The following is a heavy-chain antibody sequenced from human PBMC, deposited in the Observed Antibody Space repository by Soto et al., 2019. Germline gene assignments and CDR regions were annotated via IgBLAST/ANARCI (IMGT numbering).Heavy chain of an antibody. Sequence: QVQLVESGGGVVQPGRSLRLSCAASGFTFSSYAMHWVRQAPGKGLEWVAVISYDGSNKYYADSVKGRFTISRDNSKNTLYLQMNSLRAEDTAVYYCARNGYYDFWSGYYHHWFDPWGQGTLVTVSS. J-gene: IGHJ5*02. CDR1: GFTFSSYA. CDR2: ISYDGSNK. V-gene: IGHV3-30-3*01. D-gene: IGHD3-3*01. CDR3: ARNGYYDFWSGYYHHWFDP.